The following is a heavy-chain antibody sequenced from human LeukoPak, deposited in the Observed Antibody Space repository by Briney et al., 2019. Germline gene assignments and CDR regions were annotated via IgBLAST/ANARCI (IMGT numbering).Heavy chain of an antibody. J-gene: IGHJ4*02. V-gene: IGHV3-23*01. CDR3: AKDLAPTIY. CDR1: GFTFSSYA. Sequence: GGSLRLSCAASGFTFSSYAMSWVRQAPGRGLEWVSGISGSGGATYYADSVKGRFTISGDNSKNTLYLQMNSLRVEDTAVYYCAKDLAPTIYWGQGTLVTVSS. D-gene: IGHD2-2*01. CDR2: ISGSGGAT.